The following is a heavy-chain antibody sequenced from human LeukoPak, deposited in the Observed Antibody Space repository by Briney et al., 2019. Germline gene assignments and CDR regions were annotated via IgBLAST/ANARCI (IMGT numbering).Heavy chain of an antibody. CDR2: IKQDGSEK. V-gene: IGHV3-7*01. CDR1: GFTFSSYG. CDR3: AREVGATRN. J-gene: IGHJ4*02. Sequence: GGSLRLSCAASGFTFSSYGMSWVRQAPGKGLEWVANIKQDGSEKYYVDSVKGRFTISRDNAKNSLYLQMNSLRAEDTAVYYRAREVGATRNWGQGTLVTVSS. D-gene: IGHD1-26*01.